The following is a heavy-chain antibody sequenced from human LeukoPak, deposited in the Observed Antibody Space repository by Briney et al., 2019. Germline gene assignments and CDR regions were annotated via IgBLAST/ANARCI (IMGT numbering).Heavy chain of an antibody. CDR3: ARQGSGWYGSDYYYYYYMDV. J-gene: IGHJ6*03. CDR1: GGSISSSSYY. V-gene: IGHV4-39*01. CDR2: IYYSGST. D-gene: IGHD6-19*01. Sequence: SETLSLTCTVSGGSISSSSYYWGWIRQPPGKGLEWIGSIYYSGSTYYNPSLKSRVTISVDTSKNQFSLKLSSVTAADTAVYYCARQGSGWYGSDYYYYYYMDVWGKGTTVTVSS.